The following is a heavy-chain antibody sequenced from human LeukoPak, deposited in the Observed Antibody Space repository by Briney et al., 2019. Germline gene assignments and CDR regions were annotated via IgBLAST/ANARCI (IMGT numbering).Heavy chain of an antibody. V-gene: IGHV1-69*02. J-gene: IGHJ4*02. CDR2: IIPILGIA. CDR1: EGTFSSYT. D-gene: IGHD1-26*01. Sequence: SVKVSCKASEGTFSSYTISWVRQAPGQGLEWMGRIIPILGIANYAQKLQGRVTITADKSTSTAYMELSSLRSEDTAVYYCASLGYSGSPTPLDYWGQGTLVTVSS. CDR3: ASLGYSGSPTPLDY.